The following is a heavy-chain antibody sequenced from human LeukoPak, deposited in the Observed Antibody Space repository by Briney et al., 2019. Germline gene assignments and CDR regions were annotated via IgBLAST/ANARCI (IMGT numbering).Heavy chain of an antibody. D-gene: IGHD3-10*01. J-gene: IGHJ6*02. CDR3: ARDHYYGSGSYLYYYGMDV. CDR1: GFIFSSYA. V-gene: IGHV3-30-3*01. CDR2: ISYDGSNK. Sequence: GGSLRLSCAASGFIFSSYAMHWVRQAPGKGLEWVAVISYDGSNKYYADSVKGRFTISRDNSKNTLYLQMNSLRAEDTAVYYCARDHYYGSGSYLYYYGMDVWGQGTTVTVSS.